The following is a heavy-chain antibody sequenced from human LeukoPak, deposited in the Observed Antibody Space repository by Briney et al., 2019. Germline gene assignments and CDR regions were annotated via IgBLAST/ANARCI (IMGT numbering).Heavy chain of an antibody. CDR3: ARDPPYSSSWYYFDY. CDR1: GFTFSSYS. D-gene: IGHD6-13*01. CDR2: ISSSSSYI. V-gene: IGHV3-21*01. J-gene: IGHJ4*02. Sequence: PGGSLRLSCAASGFTFSSYSMNWVRQAPGKGLEWVSSISSSSSYIYYADSVKGRFTISRDNAKNSLYLQTNSLRAEDTAVYYCARDPPYSSSWYYFDYWGQGTLVTVSS.